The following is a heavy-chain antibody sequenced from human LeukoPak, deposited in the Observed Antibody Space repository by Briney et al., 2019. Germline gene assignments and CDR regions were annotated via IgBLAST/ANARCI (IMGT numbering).Heavy chain of an antibody. CDR3: ARDLITMVRGVITEYHWFDP. CDR2: ISAYNGNT. V-gene: IGHV1-18*04. CDR1: GYTFTSYG. J-gene: IGHJ5*02. D-gene: IGHD3-10*01. Sequence: ASVKVSCKASGYTFTSYGISWVRQAPGQGLEWMGWISAYNGNTNYAQKLQGRVTMTTDTSTSTAYMELRSLRSDDTAVYYCARDLITMVRGVITEYHWFDPWGQGTLVSLSS.